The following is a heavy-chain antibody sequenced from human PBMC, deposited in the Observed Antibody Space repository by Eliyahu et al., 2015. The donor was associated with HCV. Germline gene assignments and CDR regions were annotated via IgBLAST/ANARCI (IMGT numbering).Heavy chain of an antibody. CDR3: ARHVGTYYYSVTGLTDYYSYYAFDV. CDR1: DGSLSSSTHY. V-gene: IGHV4-39*01. J-gene: IGHJ6*02. D-gene: IGHD3-10*01. Sequence: QLQVQESGPGLVKPSETLSLSCSVPDGSLSSSTHYWGXTXPSPEKGLEWIGTXELNGRTPYNPSLKSRVTISVDTSTNQLSLTLNSVTAADTAVYFCARHVGTYYYSVTGLTDYYSYYAFDVWGQGTTVTVSS. CDR2: XELNGRT.